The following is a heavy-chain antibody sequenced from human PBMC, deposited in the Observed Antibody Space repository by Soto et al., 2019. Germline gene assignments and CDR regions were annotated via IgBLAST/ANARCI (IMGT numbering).Heavy chain of an antibody. Sequence: QVQLVQSGAEVKKPGSSVKVSCKASGGTFSSYAISWVRQAPGQGLEWMGGIIPIFGTGNYAQKFQGRVTITADESTSTAYMELSSLRSEDTAVYYCARDSAGYCSSTSCSSYYGMDVWGQGTTVTVSS. CDR2: IIPIFGTG. V-gene: IGHV1-69*01. J-gene: IGHJ6*02. CDR3: ARDSAGYCSSTSCSSYYGMDV. D-gene: IGHD2-2*01. CDR1: GGTFSSYA.